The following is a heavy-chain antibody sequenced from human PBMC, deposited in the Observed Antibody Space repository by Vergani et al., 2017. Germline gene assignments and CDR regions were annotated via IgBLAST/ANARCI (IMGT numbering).Heavy chain of an antibody. CDR1: GFTFNQYG. CDR2: TWYDGNNK. V-gene: IGHV3-33*01. Sequence: QVQLVESGGGVVQPGRSLRLSCAASGFTFNQYGLHWVRQAPGTGLEWVAVTWYDGNNKQYADSVKGRFTISRDNSKSTMYLQMNSLRDEDTGVYYCERKQQWLVNYYYYYGMDVWGQGTTVTVSS. D-gene: IGHD6-19*01. CDR3: ERKQQWLVNYYYYYGMDV. J-gene: IGHJ6*02.